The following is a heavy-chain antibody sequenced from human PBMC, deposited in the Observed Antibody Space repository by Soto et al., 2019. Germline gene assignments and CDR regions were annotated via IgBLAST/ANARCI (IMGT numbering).Heavy chain of an antibody. V-gene: IGHV1-46*01. CDR3: ARSSGGNFGIIIEGTNWFAP. D-gene: IGHD1-26*01. CDR2: INPHGGST. J-gene: IGHJ5*02. CDR1: RDTSTSNY. Sequence: ASVKVSCKAPRDTSTSNYINCVRQAPGQGLEWMGVINPHGGSTAYAQKFKGRVTLTRDTSASTVYMEVSSLTSEDTAMYYCARSSGGNFGIIIEGTNWFAPWGQGTLVTVSS.